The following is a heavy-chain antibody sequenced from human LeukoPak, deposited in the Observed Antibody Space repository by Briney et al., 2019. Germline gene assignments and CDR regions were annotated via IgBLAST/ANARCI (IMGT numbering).Heavy chain of an antibody. CDR3: ARDQVYADPPHIYMDV. D-gene: IGHD2/OR15-2a*01. CDR1: GGSISSYY. Sequence: SETLSLTCTVSGGSISSYYWSWIRQPAGKGLEWIGRIYTSGSTNYNPSLKSRVTMSVDTSKNQLSLKLSSVTAADTAVYYCARDQVYADPPHIYMDVWGKGTTVTISS. CDR2: IYTSGST. J-gene: IGHJ6*03. V-gene: IGHV4-4*07.